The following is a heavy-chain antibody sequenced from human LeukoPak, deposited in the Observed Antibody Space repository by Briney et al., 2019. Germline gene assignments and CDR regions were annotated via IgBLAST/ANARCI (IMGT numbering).Heavy chain of an antibody. J-gene: IGHJ4*02. Sequence: GGSLRLSCAASGFTFSSYGMSWVRQAPGKGLEWVSAISGSGGNTYYADSVKGRFTISRDNPKNKLYLQMNSLRAEDTAVYYCAKDRTGFFDYWGQGTLVTVSS. CDR1: GFTFSSYG. CDR2: ISGSGGNT. D-gene: IGHD2-8*02. CDR3: AKDRTGFFDY. V-gene: IGHV3-23*01.